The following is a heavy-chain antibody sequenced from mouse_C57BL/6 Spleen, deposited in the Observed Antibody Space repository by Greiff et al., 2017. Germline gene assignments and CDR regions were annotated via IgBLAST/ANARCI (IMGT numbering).Heavy chain of an antibody. V-gene: IGHV7-3*01. D-gene: IGHD2-2*01. CDR1: GFTFTDYY. CDR3: ARYGYDEGFAY. CDR2: IRNKANGYTT. Sequence: EVKVVESGGGLVQPGGSLSLSCAASGFTFTDYYMSWVRQPPGKALEWLGFIRNKANGYTTEYSASVKGRFTISRDNSQSILYLQMNALRAEDSATYYCARYGYDEGFAYWGQGTLVTVSA. J-gene: IGHJ3*01.